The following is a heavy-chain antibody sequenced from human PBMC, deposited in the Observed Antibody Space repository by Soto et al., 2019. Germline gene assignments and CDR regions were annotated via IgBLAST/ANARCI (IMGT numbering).Heavy chain of an antibody. Sequence: SETLSLTCTVADGSISSINNHFSNHYCSWIRLSPGKGLEWIGYISNIGFTRYNPSLKSRVSISVDTSKNQFSLKLSSVTAADTAVYYCAKGGGTYWSDTSAYSAFDYLAQGTLVTVS. CDR1: DGSISSINNHFSNHY. J-gene: IGHJ4*02. CDR3: AKGGGTYWSDTSAYSAFDY. D-gene: IGHD3-22*01. V-gene: IGHV4-61*05. CDR2: ISNIGFT.